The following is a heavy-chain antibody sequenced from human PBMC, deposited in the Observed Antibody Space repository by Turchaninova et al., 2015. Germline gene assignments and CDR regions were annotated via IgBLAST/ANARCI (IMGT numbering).Heavy chain of an antibody. CDR3: ARDREGATPFDY. J-gene: IGHJ4*02. CDR1: GASISSNNW. V-gene: IGHV4-4*02. Sequence: QVQLQESGPGLVKPSGTLSLTCTVSGASISSNNWWSWVRQPPGKGLEWMGEVYHRGSTKYNPSLKSRVTMSADMAKNQISLRLSSVTAADTAVYYCARDREGATPFDYWGQGALVTVSS. CDR2: VYHRGST. D-gene: IGHD1-26*01.